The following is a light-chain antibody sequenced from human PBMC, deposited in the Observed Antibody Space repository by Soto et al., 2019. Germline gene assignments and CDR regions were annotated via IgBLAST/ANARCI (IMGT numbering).Light chain of an antibody. V-gene: IGKV3-20*01. CDR1: QSLSRTY. CDR3: QQYGGSPPLT. Sequence: ENVLTQSPGTLSLSPGDRATLSCRASQSLSRTYIAWYQQQPGQAPRLLIYGASNRATGIPDRFSGSGSGTDFTLTISRREPEDFAVYYCQQYGGSPPLTFGGGTKVEIK. CDR2: GAS. J-gene: IGKJ4*01.